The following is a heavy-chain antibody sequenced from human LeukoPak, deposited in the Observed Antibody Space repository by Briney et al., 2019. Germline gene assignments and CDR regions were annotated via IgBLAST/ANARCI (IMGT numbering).Heavy chain of an antibody. V-gene: IGHV3-23*01. J-gene: IGHJ4*02. Sequence: GGSLRLSCAASGFTFSSYAMSWVRQAPGKGLEWVSAISGSGGSTYYADSVKGRFTISRDNSKNTLYLQMNSLRAEDTAVYYCAKAPRGYSCGYPEGYYFDYWGQGTLVTVSS. D-gene: IGHD5-18*01. CDR1: GFTFSSYA. CDR2: ISGSGGST. CDR3: AKAPRGYSCGYPEGYYFDY.